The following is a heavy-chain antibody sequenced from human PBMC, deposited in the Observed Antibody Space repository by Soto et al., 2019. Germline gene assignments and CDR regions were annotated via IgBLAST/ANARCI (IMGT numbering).Heavy chain of an antibody. Sequence: AVKVSCKASGGTFSSYTISWVRQAPGQGLEWMGRIIPILGIANYAQKFQGRVTITADKSTSTAYMELSSLRSEDTAVYYCASLPTPYSSGWQFEYWGLGTLVTVS. D-gene: IGHD6-19*01. CDR3: ASLPTPYSSGWQFEY. CDR1: GGTFSSYT. CDR2: IIPILGIA. V-gene: IGHV1-69*02. J-gene: IGHJ4*01.